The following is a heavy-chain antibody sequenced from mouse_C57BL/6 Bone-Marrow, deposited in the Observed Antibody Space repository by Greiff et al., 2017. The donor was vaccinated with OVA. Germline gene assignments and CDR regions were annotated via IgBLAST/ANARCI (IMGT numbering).Heavy chain of an antibody. CDR1: GFTIKNTY. V-gene: IGHV14-3*01. CDR2: IDPANGNT. J-gene: IGHJ2*01. Sequence: VQLQQSVAELVRPGASVKLSCTASGFTIKNTYMHWVKQRPEQGLEWIGRIDPANGNTKYAPKFQGKATITADTSSNTAYLQLSSLTSEDTAIYYCARYYYFDYWGQGTTLTVSS. CDR3: ARYYYFDY.